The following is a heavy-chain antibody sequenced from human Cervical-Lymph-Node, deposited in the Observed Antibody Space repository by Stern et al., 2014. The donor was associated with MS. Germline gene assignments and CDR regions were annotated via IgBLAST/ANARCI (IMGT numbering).Heavy chain of an antibody. J-gene: IGHJ4*02. Sequence: EVQLVQSGAEVKKPGASLKISCKGSGYSFTANWIDWLRQMPGKGLAWMVIIYPGTSDTRYSPSFQGQVTISAEKSISPAYLQWSSLKASDTAMYYCARDYGDYAFDYWGQGTLVTVSS. D-gene: IGHD4-17*01. CDR1: GYSFTANW. CDR2: IYPGTSDT. CDR3: ARDYGDYAFDY. V-gene: IGHV5-51*01.